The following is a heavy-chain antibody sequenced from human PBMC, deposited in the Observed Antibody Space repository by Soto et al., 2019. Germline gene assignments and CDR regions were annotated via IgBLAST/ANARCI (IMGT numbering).Heavy chain of an antibody. CDR1: GYSFTIFG. D-gene: IGHD1-26*01. CDR3: AVGGLVGTTFTES. V-gene: IGHV1-18*01. J-gene: IGHJ5*02. CDR2: ISAYKGDT. Sequence: QVQLVQSGAEVKKPGASVKVACSFSGYSFTIFGVTWVRQAPGLGLEWMGYISAYKGDTTSAPKFQDRITMTTDTAQSTAYLEMRSMRSDDTAVYYCAVGGLVGTTFTESWGQGTLVTVSS.